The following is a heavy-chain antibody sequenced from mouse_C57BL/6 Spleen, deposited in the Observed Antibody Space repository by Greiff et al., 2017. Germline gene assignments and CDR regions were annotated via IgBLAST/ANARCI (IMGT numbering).Heavy chain of an antibody. J-gene: IGHJ4*01. Sequence: VQLQQPGAELVKPGASVKLSCKASDYTFTSYWMQWVKQRPGQGLEWIGEIDPSDSYTNYNQKFKGKATLTVDTSSSTAYMQLSSLTSEDSAVYYCARRTTMVNYAMDYWGQGTSVTVSS. CDR1: DYTFTSYW. CDR3: ARRTTMVNYAMDY. D-gene: IGHD2-2*01. V-gene: IGHV1-50*01. CDR2: IDPSDSYT.